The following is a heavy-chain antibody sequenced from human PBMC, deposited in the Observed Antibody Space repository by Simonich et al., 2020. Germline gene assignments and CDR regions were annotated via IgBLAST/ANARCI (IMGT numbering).Heavy chain of an antibody. V-gene: IGHV1-69-2*01. CDR1: GYTFTDYY. Sequence: EVQLVQSGAEVKKPGATVTISCKVSGYTFTDYYRHWLQQSPGKGLRRMGIVDPEDGETIYAEKCQGRGTITADTSTDTAYMELSSLRSEDTAVYYCATGFEYSSSSWAFDIWGQGTMVTVSS. CDR2: VDPEDGET. CDR3: ATGFEYSSSSWAFDI. J-gene: IGHJ3*02. D-gene: IGHD6-6*01.